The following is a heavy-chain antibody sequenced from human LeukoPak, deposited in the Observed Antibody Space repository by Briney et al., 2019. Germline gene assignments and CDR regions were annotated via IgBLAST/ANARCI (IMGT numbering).Heavy chain of an antibody. D-gene: IGHD3-3*01. Sequence: GGSLRLSCAASGFTFSSYWMSWVRQAPGKGLEWVANIKQDGSEKYYVDSVKGRFTISRDNAKNSLYLQMNSLRAEDTAVYYCARESLPYYDLWSGYRGGWFDHWGQGTLVTVSS. CDR3: ARESLPYYDLWSGYRGGWFDH. V-gene: IGHV3-7*01. CDR2: IKQDGSEK. J-gene: IGHJ5*02. CDR1: GFTFSSYW.